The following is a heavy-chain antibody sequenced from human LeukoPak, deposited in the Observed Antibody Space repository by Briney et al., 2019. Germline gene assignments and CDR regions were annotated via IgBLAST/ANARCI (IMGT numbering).Heavy chain of an antibody. Sequence: GGSLRLSCAASGFTVSSNYMSWVRQAPGKGLEWVSVIYSGGNTYYADSVKGRFTTPRDISKNTPYLQMNSLRAEDTAVYYCASVNGDGAEYFQHWGQGTLVTVSS. CDR3: ASVNGDGAEYFQH. D-gene: IGHD2-21*01. J-gene: IGHJ1*01. CDR1: GFTVSSNY. V-gene: IGHV3-53*01. CDR2: IYSGGNT.